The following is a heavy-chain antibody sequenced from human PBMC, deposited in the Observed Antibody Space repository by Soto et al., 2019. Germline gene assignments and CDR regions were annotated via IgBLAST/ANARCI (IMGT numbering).Heavy chain of an antibody. CDR2: INPSGGST. J-gene: IGHJ4*02. CDR3: ARGGVLNYYGSGSYPGLDY. D-gene: IGHD3-10*01. Sequence: GASVKVSCKASGYTFTSYYMHWVRQAPGQGLEWMGIINPSGGSTSYAQKFQGRVTMTRDTSTSTVYMELSSLRSEDTAVYYCARGGVLNYYGSGSYPGLDYWGQGTLVTVSS. V-gene: IGHV1-46*03. CDR1: GYTFTSYY.